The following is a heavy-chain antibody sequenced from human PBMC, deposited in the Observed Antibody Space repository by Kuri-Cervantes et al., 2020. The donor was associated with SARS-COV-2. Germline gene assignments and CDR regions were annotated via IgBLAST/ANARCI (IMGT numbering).Heavy chain of an antibody. J-gene: IGHJ6*02. V-gene: IGHV1-18*01. CDR2: ISTYIGNT. CDR1: GHTFPSYG. Sequence: ASVTVSCQSSGHTFPSYGISWVRQAPGQGLEWMGWISTYIGNTNYAQKVQGRVTLTTETSTSTAYMELRSLRSEYTAVYYCASRNDDFWSCYYVYYYYYGMDVWGQGTTVTVSS. CDR3: ASRNDDFWSCYYVYYYYYGMDV. D-gene: IGHD3-3*01.